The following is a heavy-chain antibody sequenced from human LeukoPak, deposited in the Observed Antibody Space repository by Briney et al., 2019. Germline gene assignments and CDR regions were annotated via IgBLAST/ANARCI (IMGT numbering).Heavy chain of an antibody. Sequence: GASVKVSCKASGYTFTSYDINWVRQATGQGLEWMGWMNLNSGNTGYAQKFQGRVTMTRNTSISTAYMELSSLRSEDTAVYYCARGYSGSYWVNYYYYYYMDVWGKGTTVTVSS. V-gene: IGHV1-8*01. J-gene: IGHJ6*03. CDR1: GYTFTSYD. D-gene: IGHD1-26*01. CDR3: ARGYSGSYWVNYYYYYYMDV. CDR2: MNLNSGNT.